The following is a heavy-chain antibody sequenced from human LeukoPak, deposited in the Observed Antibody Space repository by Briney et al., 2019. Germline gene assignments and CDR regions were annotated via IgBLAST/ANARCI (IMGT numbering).Heavy chain of an antibody. D-gene: IGHD3-22*01. CDR2: IIPIFGIA. CDR1: GGTFSSYA. Sequence: SVKVSFKASGGTFSSYAISWVRQAPGQGIEWMGRIIPIFGIANYAQKFQGRVTITADKSTSTAYMELSSLRSEDTAVYYCARVRYYDSSGDLFDYWGQGTLVTVSS. V-gene: IGHV1-69*04. CDR3: ARVRYYDSSGDLFDY. J-gene: IGHJ4*02.